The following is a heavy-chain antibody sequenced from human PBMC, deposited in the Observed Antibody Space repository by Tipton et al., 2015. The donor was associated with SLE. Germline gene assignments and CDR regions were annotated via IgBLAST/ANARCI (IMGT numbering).Heavy chain of an antibody. J-gene: IGHJ4*02. CDR2: INHSGST. V-gene: IGHV4-34*01. D-gene: IGHD3-16*01. CDR1: GGSFSGYY. CDR3: ARGRPSDYIWVYSGWVFDY. Sequence: LRLSCAVYGGSFSGYYWSWIRQSPGKGLEWIGEINHSGSTNYNPSLESRVTISVDTSKNQFSLKLSSVTAADTALYYCARGRPSDYIWVYSGWVFDYWGQGTLVTVSS.